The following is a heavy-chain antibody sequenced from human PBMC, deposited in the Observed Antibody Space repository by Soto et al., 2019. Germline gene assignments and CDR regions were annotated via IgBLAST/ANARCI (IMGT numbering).Heavy chain of an antibody. CDR3: ARGGSDFWSGYYIRVATFFDY. CDR2: ISYDGSNK. CDR1: GFTLSSYA. D-gene: IGHD3-3*01. V-gene: IGHV3-30-3*01. J-gene: IGHJ4*02. Sequence: PGGSLRLSCAASGFTLSSYAMHWVRQAPGKGLEWVAVISYDGSNKYYADSVKGRFTISRDNSKNTLYLQMNSLRAEDTAVYYCARGGSDFWSGYYIRVATFFDYWGQGTLVTVSS.